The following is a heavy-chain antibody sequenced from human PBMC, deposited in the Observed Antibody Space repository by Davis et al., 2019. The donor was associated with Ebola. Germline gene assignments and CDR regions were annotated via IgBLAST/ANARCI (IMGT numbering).Heavy chain of an antibody. CDR2: IWYDGGTK. V-gene: IGHV3-33*06. Sequence: GESLKISCAASGFTFSSYGMHWVRQAPGKGLEWVAVIWYDGGTKYYADSVKGRFIISKDSSKNTLYLQMNSLRAEDTALYYCAKVKYYSTWRGGFDSWGQGTLVTVSS. J-gene: IGHJ4*02. D-gene: IGHD6-13*01. CDR1: GFTFSSYG. CDR3: AKVKYYSTWRGGFDS.